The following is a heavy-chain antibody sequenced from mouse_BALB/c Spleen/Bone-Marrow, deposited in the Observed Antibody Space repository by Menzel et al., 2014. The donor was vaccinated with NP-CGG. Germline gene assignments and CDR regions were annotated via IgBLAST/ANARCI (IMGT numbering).Heavy chain of an antibody. V-gene: IGHV14-3*02. CDR3: ARYYYGSSYAMDY. CDR2: IDPANGNT. Sequence: EVKLVESGAELVKLGASVKLSCTASGFNIKDTYMHWVKQRPEQGLEWIGRIDPANGNTKYDPKFQGKATITADTSSNTAYLQLSSLSSEDTAVYYCARYYYGSSYAMDYWGQGTSVTVSS. CDR1: GFNIKDTY. J-gene: IGHJ4*01. D-gene: IGHD1-1*01.